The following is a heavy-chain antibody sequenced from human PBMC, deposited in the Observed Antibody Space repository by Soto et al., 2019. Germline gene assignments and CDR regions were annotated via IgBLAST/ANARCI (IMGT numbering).Heavy chain of an antibody. CDR3: ARGTEYYYYAFEV. Sequence: SVQVSPKTSGVPFYSYSTNWERQAPGHCIYVMGENNPHSDMANYAQNFQGSGTFAADNSTKASYMEVSTLRSEYTAIYYCARGTEYYYYAFEVWGQWTTVTVS. D-gene: IGHD4-17*01. CDR1: GVPFYSYS. CDR2: NNPHSDMA. V-gene: IGHV1-69*10. J-gene: IGHJ6*02.